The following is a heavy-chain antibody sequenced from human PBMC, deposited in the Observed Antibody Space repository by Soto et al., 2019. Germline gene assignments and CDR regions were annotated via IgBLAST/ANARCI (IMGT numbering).Heavy chain of an antibody. J-gene: IGHJ6*02. D-gene: IGHD2-15*01. Sequence: EVQLVESGGGLVKPGGSLRLSCVASGFTFRTYTMNWFRQPPGKGREWVSGIRGFSPYTFYAESVKGRFTISRDNAKNSLYLQMNSLGVEDTAVYYCARDRGYDAHDYYYNAMDVWGQGTTVTVSS. V-gene: IGHV3-21*01. CDR1: GFTFRTYT. CDR2: IRGFSPYT. CDR3: ARDRGYDAHDYYYNAMDV.